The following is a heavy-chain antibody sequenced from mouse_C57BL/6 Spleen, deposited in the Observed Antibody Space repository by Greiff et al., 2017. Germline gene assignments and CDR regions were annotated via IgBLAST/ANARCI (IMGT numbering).Heavy chain of an antibody. V-gene: IGHV1-52*01. D-gene: IGHD1-1*02. CDR1: GYTFTSYW. CDR3: ARRGGNYDAMDY. CDR2: IDPSDSET. J-gene: IGHJ4*01. Sequence: QVQLKQPGAELVRPGSSVKLSCKASGYTFTSYWMHWVKQRPIQGLEWIGNIDPSDSETHYTQKFKDKATLTVDKSSSTAYMQLSSLTSEDSAVYCCARRGGNYDAMDYWGQGTSVTVSS.